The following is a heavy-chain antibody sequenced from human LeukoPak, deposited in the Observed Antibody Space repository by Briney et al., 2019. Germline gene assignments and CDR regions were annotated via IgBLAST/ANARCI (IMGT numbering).Heavy chain of an antibody. Sequence: GGSLRLSCAASGFTFCTYTMNWVRQAPGKGLEWVSSISSSSSNIYYADSVKGRFTISRDNAMNSVYLQMNSLRVEDTAVYYCARGYQRPDYWGQGTLITVSS. CDR3: ARGYQRPDY. D-gene: IGHD2-2*01. J-gene: IGHJ4*02. CDR1: GFTFCTYT. CDR2: ISSSSSNI. V-gene: IGHV3-21*01.